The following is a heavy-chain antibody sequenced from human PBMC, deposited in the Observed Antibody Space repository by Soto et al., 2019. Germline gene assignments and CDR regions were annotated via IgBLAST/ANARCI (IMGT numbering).Heavy chain of an antibody. CDR1: CGSISSSSYY. CDR2: IYYSGST. J-gene: IGHJ6*02. Sequence: PLETLSLTCPFSCGSISSSSYYWSWIRQHPGKGLEWIGSIYYSGSTYYNPSLKSRVTISVDTSKNQFSLKVSSVTAADTAVYYCARLGGYCTITSSYGYYGMDVWGQGTTVTGSS. V-gene: IGHV4-39*01. CDR3: ARLGGYCTITSSYGYYGMDV. D-gene: IGHD2-2*01.